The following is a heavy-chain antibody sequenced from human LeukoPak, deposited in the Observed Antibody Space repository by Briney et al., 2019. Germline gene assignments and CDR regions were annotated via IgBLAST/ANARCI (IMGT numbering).Heavy chain of an antibody. CDR3: ARGKHIVVVPAANNWFDP. CDR2: INHSGST. V-gene: IGHV4-34*01. D-gene: IGHD2-2*01. J-gene: IGHJ5*02. Sequence: KSSETLSLTCAVYGGSFSGYYWSWIRQPPGKGLEWIGEINHSGSTNYNPSLKSRVTKSVDTSKNQFSLKLSSVTAADTAVYYCARGKHIVVVPAANNWFDPWGQGTLVTVSS. CDR1: GGSFSGYY.